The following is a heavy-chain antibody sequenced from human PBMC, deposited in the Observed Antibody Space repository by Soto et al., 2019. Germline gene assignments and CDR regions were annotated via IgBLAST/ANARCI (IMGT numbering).Heavy chain of an antibody. D-gene: IGHD2-21*02. CDR2: INPSGGST. Sequence: GASVKVSCKASGYTFTSYYMHWVRQAPGQGLEWMGIINPSGGSTSYAQKFQGRVTMTRDTSTSTVYMELSSLRSEDTAVYYCARAPGRVVTDDLLTPGGGWFDPWGQGTLVTVSS. J-gene: IGHJ5*02. V-gene: IGHV1-46*01. CDR1: GYTFTSYY. CDR3: ARAPGRVVTDDLLTPGGGWFDP.